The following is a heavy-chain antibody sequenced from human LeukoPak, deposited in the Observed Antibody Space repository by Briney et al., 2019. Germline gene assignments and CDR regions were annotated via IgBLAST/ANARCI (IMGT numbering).Heavy chain of an antibody. V-gene: IGHV4-39*01. J-gene: IGHJ4*02. CDR3: ARRRPNYYDSSGYFDY. D-gene: IGHD3-22*01. Sequence: GSLRLSCAASGFTFSSYAMSWIRQPPGKGLEWIGSIYYSGSTYYNPSLKSRVTISVDTSKNQFSLKLSSVTAADTAVYYCARRRPNYYDSSGYFDYWGQGTLVTVSS. CDR2: IYYSGST. CDR1: GFTFSSYA.